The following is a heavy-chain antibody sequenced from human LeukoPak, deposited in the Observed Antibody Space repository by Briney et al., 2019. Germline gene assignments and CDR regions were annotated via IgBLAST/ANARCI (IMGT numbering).Heavy chain of an antibody. V-gene: IGHV1-46*01. CDR1: GYTFTSYY. CDR3: ARGDLVRHYYYMDV. CDR2: INPSGGST. D-gene: IGHD6-6*01. J-gene: IGHJ6*03. Sequence: ASVKVSCKASGYTFTSYYMHWVRQAPGQGLEWMGIINPSGGSTSYAQKFQGRVTMTRDTSISTAYMELSGLRSDDTAVYYCARGDLVRHYYYMDVWGKGTTVTVSS.